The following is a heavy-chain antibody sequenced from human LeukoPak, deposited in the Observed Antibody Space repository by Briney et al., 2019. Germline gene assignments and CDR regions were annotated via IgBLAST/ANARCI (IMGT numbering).Heavy chain of an antibody. V-gene: IGHV3-30*02. J-gene: IGHJ6*03. CDR3: AKSYEVIPHMDV. D-gene: IGHD3-22*01. CDR2: IDYNGSNK. CDR1: GFIFNNYD. Sequence: GGSLRLSCAASGFIFNNYDMHWVRQPPGKGLEWVAFIDYNGSNKYYADSVKGRFTISRDNSKNTLYLQMNSLRAEDTAVYYCAKSYEVIPHMDVWGKGTTVTVSS.